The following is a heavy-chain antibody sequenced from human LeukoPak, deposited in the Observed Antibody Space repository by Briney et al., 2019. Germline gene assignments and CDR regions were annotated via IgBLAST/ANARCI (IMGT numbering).Heavy chain of an antibody. V-gene: IGHV4-38-2*02. CDR2: SYHSGST. CDR1: GYSISSGYY. Sequence: SETLCLTCTVSGYSISSGYYCGCIRQPPGKVLEGFGSSYHSGSTYYDPSLKSRVTISVDKAKNQFYLKLNSLTAADTAVYYWASLGSYVYIDVWGNRTTVTISS. CDR3: ASLGSYVYIDV. J-gene: IGHJ6*03. D-gene: IGHD3-16*01.